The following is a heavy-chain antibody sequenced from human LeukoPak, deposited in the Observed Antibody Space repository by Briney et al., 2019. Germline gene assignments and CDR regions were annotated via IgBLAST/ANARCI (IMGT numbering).Heavy chain of an antibody. CDR3: ARYSSSSGFDY. V-gene: IGHV4-34*01. J-gene: IGHJ4*02. Sequence: SETLSLTCAVYGVSFSGYYWSWIRQPPGKGLEWIGEINHSGSTNYNPSLKSRVTISVDTSKNQFSLKLGSVTAADTAVYYCARYSSSSGFDYWGQGTLVTVSS. CDR1: GVSFSGYY. CDR2: INHSGST. D-gene: IGHD6-6*01.